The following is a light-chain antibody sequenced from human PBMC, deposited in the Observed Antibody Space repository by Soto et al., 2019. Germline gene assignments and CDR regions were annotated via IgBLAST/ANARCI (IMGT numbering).Light chain of an antibody. V-gene: IGKV4-1*01. J-gene: IGKJ4*01. Sequence: DIVMTQSPDSLAVSLGERATINCKSSQSVLYSSNNKNYLAWYQQKPGQPPKLLIYWASTRESGVPDRFSGSGSATYFTLIISSLQAEDVAVYYCQQYYSTPRLTCGGGTKVEIK. CDR1: QSVLYSSNNKNY. CDR3: QQYYSTPRLT. CDR2: WAS.